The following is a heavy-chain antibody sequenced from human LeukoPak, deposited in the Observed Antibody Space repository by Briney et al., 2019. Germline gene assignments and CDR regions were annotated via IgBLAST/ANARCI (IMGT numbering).Heavy chain of an antibody. V-gene: IGHV1-69*01. CDR2: IIPIFGTA. CDR3: ARDVNWYYFDY. J-gene: IGHJ4*02. CDR1: GGTFSSYA. Sequence: ASVKVSCKASGGTFSSYAISWVRQAPGQGLEWMGGIIPIFGTANYAQKFQGRVTITADESTSTAYMELSSLGSEDTAVYYCARDVNWYYFDYWGQGTLVTVSS. D-gene: IGHD1-20*01.